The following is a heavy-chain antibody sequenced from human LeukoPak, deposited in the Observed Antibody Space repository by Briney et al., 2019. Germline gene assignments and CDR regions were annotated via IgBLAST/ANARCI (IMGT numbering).Heavy chain of an antibody. V-gene: IGHV3-11*04. Sequence: GGSLRLSCAASGFTFSDYYMSWIRQAPGKGLEWVSYISSSGSTIYYADSVKGRFTISRDNAKNSLYLQMNSLRAEDTAVYYCARETVEIATIEYIIDAFDIWGQGTMVTVSS. CDR2: ISSSGSTI. J-gene: IGHJ3*02. D-gene: IGHD5-24*01. CDR3: ARETVEIATIEYIIDAFDI. CDR1: GFTFSDYY.